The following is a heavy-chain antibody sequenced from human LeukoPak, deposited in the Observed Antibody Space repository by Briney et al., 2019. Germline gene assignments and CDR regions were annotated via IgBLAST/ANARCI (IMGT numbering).Heavy chain of an antibody. D-gene: IGHD2-15*01. CDR1: GFTFSRYA. J-gene: IGHJ6*02. V-gene: IGHV3-30-3*01. CDR3: ARDLAGLVVVPAEGPVGCYGMDV. CDR2: ISYDGSNK. Sequence: PGRSLRLSCAASGFTFSRYAVHWVRQAPGKGLEWVAVISYDGSNKHYADSVKGRVTISRDNSKNTLYLQMNSLRIEDTAVYYCARDLAGLVVVPAEGPVGCYGMDVWGQGTTVTVSS.